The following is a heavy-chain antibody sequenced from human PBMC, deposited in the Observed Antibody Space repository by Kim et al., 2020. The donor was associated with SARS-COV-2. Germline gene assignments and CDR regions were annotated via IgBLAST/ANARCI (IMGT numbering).Heavy chain of an antibody. V-gene: IGHV3-7*02. D-gene: IGHD1-26*01. CDR3: ARGGSYLFDY. J-gene: IGHJ4*02. Sequence: GGSLRLSCAASGFIFSSYWMSWVRQAPGKGLEWVANIKQDGSEKNYVDSVKGRFTISRDSAKNSLYLQMNSLRAEDTAVYYCARGGSYLFDYWGQGTLVTVSS. CDR2: IKQDGSEK. CDR1: GFIFSSYW.